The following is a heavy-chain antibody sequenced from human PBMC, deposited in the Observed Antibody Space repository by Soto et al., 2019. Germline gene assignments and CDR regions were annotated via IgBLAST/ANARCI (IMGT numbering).Heavy chain of an antibody. Sequence: GGSLRLSCAASGFTFSSYDMHWVRQATGKGLEWVSAIGTAGDTYYPGSVKGRFTISRENAKNSLYLQMSSLRAGDTAVYYCARGGIAVARSSYYYYGMDVRGQGTTVTVSS. CDR3: ARGGIAVARSSYYYYGMDV. D-gene: IGHD6-19*01. CDR1: GFTFSSYD. J-gene: IGHJ6*02. V-gene: IGHV3-13*01. CDR2: IGTAGDT.